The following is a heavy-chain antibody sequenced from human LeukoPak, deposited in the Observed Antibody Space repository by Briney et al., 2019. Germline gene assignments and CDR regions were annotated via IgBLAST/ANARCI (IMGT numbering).Heavy chain of an antibody. Sequence: ASVKVSCKASGGTFSSYAISWVRQAPGQGLEWMGGITPIFGTATYAQKFQGRVTITTDESTSTAYMELSSLRSEDTAVYYCARTGGYCSSTSCSTYNWFDPWGQGTLVTVSS. CDR2: ITPIFGTA. D-gene: IGHD2-2*01. CDR1: GGTFSSYA. V-gene: IGHV1-69*05. J-gene: IGHJ5*02. CDR3: ARTGGYCSSTSCSTYNWFDP.